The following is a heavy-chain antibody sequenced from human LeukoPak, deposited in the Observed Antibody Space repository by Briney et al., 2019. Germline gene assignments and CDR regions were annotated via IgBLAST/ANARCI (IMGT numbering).Heavy chain of an antibody. CDR1: GRSISNYY. V-gene: IGHV4-59*01. D-gene: IGHD3-3*01. CDR2: IYYRWTT. J-gene: IGHJ4*02. Sequence: PSETLSLTCTVSGRSISNYYWNWLRQPPGKGLEWIGYIYYRWTTNYNPSLKSRVTMSLDTSKCQFSLRVTSATAADTPVYYSARTHDSKSTYLDYWGQGTLVTVSS. CDR3: ARTHDSKSTYLDY.